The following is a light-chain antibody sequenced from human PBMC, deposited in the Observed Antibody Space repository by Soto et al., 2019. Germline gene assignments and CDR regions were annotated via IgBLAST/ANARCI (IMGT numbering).Light chain of an antibody. V-gene: IGKV3-11*01. Sequence: EIVSTPSPATLYLSPVERATLSGVGSQSVSSYLAWSQQKPGQAPRLLTYDASNRATGIPARFSGSGAGTDFTLTIRSLEPADFAVYYCQQRSNWPPTCGQGTKV. CDR2: DAS. CDR1: QSVSSY. J-gene: IGKJ1*01. CDR3: QQRSNWPPT.